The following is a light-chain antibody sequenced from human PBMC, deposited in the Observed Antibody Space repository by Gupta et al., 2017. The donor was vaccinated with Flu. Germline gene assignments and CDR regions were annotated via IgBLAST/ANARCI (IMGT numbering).Light chain of an antibody. Sequence: AWYHPTPVQPPNLLIYCSSTRESGVPARFRGSWSGTDFTLTISSLQAEDFAVYYCLPYYSTRYTFGQGSKLEI. CDR2: CSS. V-gene: IGKV4-1*01. J-gene: IGKJ2*01. CDR3: LPYYSTRYT.